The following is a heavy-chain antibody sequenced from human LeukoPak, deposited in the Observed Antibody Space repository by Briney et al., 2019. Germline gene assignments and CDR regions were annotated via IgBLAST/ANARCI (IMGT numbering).Heavy chain of an antibody. CDR3: ATGAVRGAPPYYGMDV. J-gene: IGHJ6*02. D-gene: IGHD3-10*01. Sequence: GASVKVSCKVSGYTLTELSMHWVRQAPGKGLEWMGGFDPEDGETIYAQKFQGRVTMTEDTSTDTAYMELSSLRSEDTAVYYCATGAVRGAPPYYGMDVWGQGTTVTVSS. CDR2: FDPEDGET. CDR1: GYTLTELS. V-gene: IGHV1-24*01.